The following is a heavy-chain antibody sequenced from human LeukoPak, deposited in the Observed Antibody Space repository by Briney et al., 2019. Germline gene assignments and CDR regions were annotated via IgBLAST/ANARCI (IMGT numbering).Heavy chain of an antibody. D-gene: IGHD2-15*01. CDR3: AKVLRGYCSGGSCYGYDFDY. CDR2: ISGDGGTT. V-gene: IGHV3-43*02. CDR1: GFTFGDYA. Sequence: QTGGSLRLSCAASGFTFGDYARHWVRQAPGKGLEWVSLISGDGGTTYYADSVKGRFTISRDSSKNSLYLQMNSLRTEDTALYYCAKVLRGYCSGGSCYGYDFDYWGQGTLVTVSS. J-gene: IGHJ4*02.